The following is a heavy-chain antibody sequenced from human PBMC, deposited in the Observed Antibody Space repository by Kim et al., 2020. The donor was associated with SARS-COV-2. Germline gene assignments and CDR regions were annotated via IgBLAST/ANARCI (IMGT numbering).Heavy chain of an antibody. CDR1: GYTFTGYY. CDR3: ARVGIWGSSLLNLFDY. V-gene: IGHV1-2*02. D-gene: IGHD6-6*01. J-gene: IGHJ4*02. CDR2: INPNSGGT. Sequence: ASVKVSCKASGYTFTGYYMHWVRQAPGQGLEWMGWINPNSGGTNYAQKFQGRVTMTRDTSISTAYMELSRLRSDDTAVYYCARVGIWGSSLLNLFDYWGQGTLVTVSS.